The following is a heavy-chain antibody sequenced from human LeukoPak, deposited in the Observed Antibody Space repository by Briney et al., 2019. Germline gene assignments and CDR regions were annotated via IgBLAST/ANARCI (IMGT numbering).Heavy chain of an antibody. D-gene: IGHD3-10*01. CDR3: ARDGSGNWFDP. CDR1: GYTFTSYY. V-gene: IGHV1-46*01. CDR2: INPSGGST. Sequence: GASVKVSCKASGYTFTSYYMHWVRQAPGQGLEWMGIINPSGGSTSYAQKFQGRVTMTRDMSTSTVYMEQSSLRSEDTAVYYCARDGSGNWFDPWGQGTLVTVSS. J-gene: IGHJ5*02.